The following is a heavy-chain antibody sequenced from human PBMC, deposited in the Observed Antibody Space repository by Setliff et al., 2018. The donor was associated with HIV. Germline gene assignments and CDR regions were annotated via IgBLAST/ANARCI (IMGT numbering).Heavy chain of an antibody. CDR3: ARDPPASDWAFDH. CDR2: VSGSGTNT. V-gene: IGHV3-23*01. D-gene: IGHD2-21*02. J-gene: IGHJ4*02. CDR1: GFTFSNYP. Sequence: PGGSLRLSCAASGFTFSNYPISWVRQAPGKRLEWVSAVSGSGTNTYYADFVNGRFSISRDNSKNTLYLQMNSLRAEDTALYYCARDPPASDWAFDHWGQGTLVTVS.